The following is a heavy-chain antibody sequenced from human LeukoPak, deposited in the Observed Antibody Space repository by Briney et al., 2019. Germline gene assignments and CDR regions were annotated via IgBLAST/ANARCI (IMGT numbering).Heavy chain of an antibody. CDR1: GFTFSSYW. Sequence: GGSLRLSCAASGFTFSSYWMSWVRQAPGKGLEWVANIKQDGSEKYYVDPVKGRFTISRDNAKNSLYLQMNSLRAEDTAVYYCARDNYYGSGSPFDYWGQGTLVTVSS. J-gene: IGHJ4*02. V-gene: IGHV3-7*01. D-gene: IGHD3-10*01. CDR3: ARDNYYGSGSPFDY. CDR2: IKQDGSEK.